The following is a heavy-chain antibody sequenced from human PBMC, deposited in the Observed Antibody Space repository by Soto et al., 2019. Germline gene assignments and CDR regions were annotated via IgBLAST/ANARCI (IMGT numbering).Heavy chain of an antibody. J-gene: IGHJ4*02. D-gene: IGHD6-19*01. CDR3: ASERTSSLSSGTSFDY. Sequence: GGSLRLSCAASGFTFSSYGMHWVRQAPGKGLEWVAVIWYDRSNKYYADYVKGRFTISRDNAKKSLYLQMNSLRAEDTAVYYCASERTSSLSSGTSFDYWGQGTLVTVSS. CDR2: IWYDRSNK. V-gene: IGHV3-33*01. CDR1: GFTFSSYG.